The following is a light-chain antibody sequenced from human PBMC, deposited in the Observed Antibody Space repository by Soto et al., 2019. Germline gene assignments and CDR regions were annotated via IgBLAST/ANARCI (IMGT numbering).Light chain of an antibody. CDR1: QSVSGC. J-gene: IGKJ1*01. Sequence: DIQMTQSPATLSASVGDTVTVSCRASQSVSGCLAWYQQKPGEAPRLLIYDASAWPRGVPSRFSGSGSGTKFTLTIASLQPDDFATYYCQQYETFSGTFGPGTKVDIK. CDR3: QQYETFSGT. CDR2: DAS. V-gene: IGKV1-5*01.